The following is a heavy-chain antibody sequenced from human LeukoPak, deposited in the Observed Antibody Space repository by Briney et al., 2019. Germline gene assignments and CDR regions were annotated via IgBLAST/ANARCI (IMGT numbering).Heavy chain of an antibody. CDR2: IYYIGST. CDR1: GGSISSYF. Sequence: SETLSLTCTVSGGSISSYFWSWIRQPPGKGLEWIGYIYYIGSTNYNPSLKSRVSISVDTSKNQFSLKLNSVTAADTAVYYCAGFYCGGDCYPYYYYGLDVWGQGTTVTVSS. D-gene: IGHD2-21*02. V-gene: IGHV4-59*01. CDR3: AGFYCGGDCYPYYYYGLDV. J-gene: IGHJ6*02.